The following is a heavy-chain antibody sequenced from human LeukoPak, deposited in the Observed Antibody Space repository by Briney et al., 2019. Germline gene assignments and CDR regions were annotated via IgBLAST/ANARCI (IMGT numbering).Heavy chain of an antibody. J-gene: IGHJ4*02. CDR2: IQSKTDGGKT. V-gene: IGHV3-15*07. Sequence: GGPLRLSCAASGFIVTNAWMNWVRQAPGKGLEWVGRIQSKTDGGKTDHAAPVKGRFTISRDDSKNTLYLQMNSLKAEDTAIYCCTTGIRGDWGQGTLVTVSS. D-gene: IGHD3-3*02. CDR1: GFIVTNAW. CDR3: TTGIRGD.